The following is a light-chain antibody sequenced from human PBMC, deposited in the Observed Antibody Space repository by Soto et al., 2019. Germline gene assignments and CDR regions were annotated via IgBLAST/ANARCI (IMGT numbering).Light chain of an antibody. J-gene: IGKJ5*01. CDR2: WAS. CDR1: QSVLYSSNNKNY. Sequence: DIVMTQSPDSLAVSLGERATINCKSSQSVLYSSNNKNYLAWYQQKPGQPPKLLIYWASTWESGVPDRFSGSGSGTDFTLTISSLQAEDVAVYYCQQYYSTLITFGQGTRLEIK. V-gene: IGKV4-1*01. CDR3: QQYYSTLIT.